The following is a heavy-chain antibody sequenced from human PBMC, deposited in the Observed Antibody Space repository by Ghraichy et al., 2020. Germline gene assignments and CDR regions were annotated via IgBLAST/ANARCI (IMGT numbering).Heavy chain of an antibody. Sequence: GGSLRLSCAASGFTFSSYWMSWVRQAPGKGLEWVANIKQDGSEKYYVDSVKGRFTISRDNDKNSLYLQMNSLRAEDTAVYYCARYSNPWYYYYGMDVWGQGTTVTVSS. CDR2: IKQDGSEK. V-gene: IGHV3-7*01. CDR1: GFTFSSYW. CDR3: ARYSNPWYYYYGMDV. D-gene: IGHD4-11*01. J-gene: IGHJ6*02.